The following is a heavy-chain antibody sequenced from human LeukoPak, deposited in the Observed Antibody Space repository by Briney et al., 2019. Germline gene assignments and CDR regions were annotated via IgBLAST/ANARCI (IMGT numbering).Heavy chain of an antibody. CDR3: AKALITVDPLGPFDF. CDR2: MYSGGSA. Sequence: PGGSLRLSCAASGFTFDDYGMSWVRQAPGKGLEWVSVMYSGGSAYYSDSVKGRFTISRDNSKNTLYLQMNSLRVEDTAVYYCAKALITVDPLGPFDFWGQGTLVTVSS. J-gene: IGHJ4*02. CDR1: GFTFDDYG. V-gene: IGHV3-66*02. D-gene: IGHD6-19*01.